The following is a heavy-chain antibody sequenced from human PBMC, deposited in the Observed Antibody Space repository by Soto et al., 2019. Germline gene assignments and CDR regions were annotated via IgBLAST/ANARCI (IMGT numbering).Heavy chain of an antibody. CDR2: ISAYNGNT. V-gene: IGHV1-18*01. CDR3: ASGYSRSDYYYYGMDV. D-gene: IGHD6-6*01. Sequence: ASVKVSCKASGYTFTSYGISWVRQAPGQGLEWMGWISAYNGNTNYAQKLQGRVTMTTDTSTSTAYMELRSLRSDDTAVYYCASGYSRSDYYYYGMDVWGQGTTVTVSS. J-gene: IGHJ6*02. CDR1: GYTFTSYG.